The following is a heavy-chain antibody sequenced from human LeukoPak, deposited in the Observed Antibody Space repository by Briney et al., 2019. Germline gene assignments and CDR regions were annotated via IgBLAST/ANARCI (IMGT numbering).Heavy chain of an antibody. CDR3: AREGAYCRSTSCYLDY. CDR1: GFTFSNAW. V-gene: IGHV3-33*08. J-gene: IGHJ4*02. D-gene: IGHD2-2*01. CDR2: IWYDGSNK. Sequence: PGGSLRLSCAASGFTFSNAWMKWVRQAPGKGLEWVAVIWYDGSNKYYADSVRGRFTISRDNSKNTLYLQMNSLRAEDTAVYYCAREGAYCRSTSCYLDYWGQGTLVTVSS.